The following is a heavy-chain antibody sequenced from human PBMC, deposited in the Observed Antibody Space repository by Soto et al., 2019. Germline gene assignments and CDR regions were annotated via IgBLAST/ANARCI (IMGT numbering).Heavy chain of an antibody. CDR2: ISSSSGTI. CDR3: ARDNDGAQYASSYYGF. V-gene: IGHV3-48*01. Sequence: PGGSLRLSCAASGFTFNNYAMNWVRRAPGKGLEWVSYISSSSGTIFYADSVEGRFTISRDNAKNSLYLLMNTLRAEDTAVYYCARDNDGAQYASSYYGFWGRGAVGTVP. CDR1: GFTFNNYA. J-gene: IGHJ2*01. D-gene: IGHD2-2*01.